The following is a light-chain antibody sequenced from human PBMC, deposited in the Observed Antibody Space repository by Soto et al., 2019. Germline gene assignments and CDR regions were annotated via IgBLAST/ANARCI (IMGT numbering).Light chain of an antibody. CDR1: ESVGSS. CDR2: AAS. J-gene: IGKJ2*01. CDR3: EQYNKWPGT. V-gene: IGKV3-15*01. Sequence: IVLTQSPATLSVSPGERAILSCRASESVGSSFVWYQQKPGQAPKPLMYAASTRDPGIPARFSGSGSGTEFTLTIISLQSEDFAAYSCEQYNKWPGTFGQGTKLEIK.